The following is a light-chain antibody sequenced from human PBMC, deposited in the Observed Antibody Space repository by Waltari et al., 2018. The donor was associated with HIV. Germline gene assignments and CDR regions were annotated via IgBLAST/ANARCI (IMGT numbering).Light chain of an antibody. CDR3: CSYAGSSIPVV. CDR1: SSDVGGYNY. Sequence: HSALTQPASVSGSPGQSITISCTGTSSDVGGYNYVSWYQQHPGKAPKLMIYDVTKRPSGVSKRFSGSKSGNTASLTISGLQAEDEAEYYCCSYAGSSIPVVFGGGTKLTVL. V-gene: IGLV2-23*02. J-gene: IGLJ3*02. CDR2: DVT.